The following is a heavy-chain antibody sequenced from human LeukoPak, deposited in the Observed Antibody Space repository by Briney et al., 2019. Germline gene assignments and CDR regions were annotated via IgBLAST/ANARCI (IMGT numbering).Heavy chain of an antibody. CDR3: ARRGLNNWFDP. CDR1: GGSISSYY. CDR2: IYYSGST. J-gene: IGHJ5*02. V-gene: IGHV4-59*12. Sequence: PSETLSLTCTVSGGSISSYYWSWIRQPPGKGLEWIGYIYYSGSTNYNPSLKSRVTISVDTSKNQFSLKLSSVTAADTAVYYCARRGLNNWFDPWGQGTLVTVSS.